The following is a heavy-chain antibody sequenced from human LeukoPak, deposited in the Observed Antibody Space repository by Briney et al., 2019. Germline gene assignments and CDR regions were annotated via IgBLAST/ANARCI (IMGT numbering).Heavy chain of an antibody. D-gene: IGHD3-22*01. J-gene: IGHJ4*02. CDR2: INPDGGNT. CDR3: AREISFGYDSRVHFDY. V-gene: IGHV1-46*01. CDR1: GYTFTNSY. Sequence: AASVKVSCKASGYTFTNSYIHWVRQAPGQVLEWMGLINPDGGNTNYAQDFQGRVTLTRDTSTSTAYMELSSLRSEDTAVYYCAREISFGYDSRVHFDYWGQGTLVTVSS.